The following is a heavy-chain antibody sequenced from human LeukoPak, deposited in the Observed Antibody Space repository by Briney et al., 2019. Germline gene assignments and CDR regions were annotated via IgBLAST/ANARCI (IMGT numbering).Heavy chain of an antibody. Sequence: GGSLRLSCATSGFSFSTYWMRWVRQAPGEGLVWVSHIASDASITNYAESVKGRFTISRDNSKNTLYLQMNSLRAEDTAVYYCAKRLAVAGQYYFDYWGQGTLVTVSS. CDR1: GFSFSTYW. D-gene: IGHD6-19*01. V-gene: IGHV3-74*01. J-gene: IGHJ4*02. CDR3: AKRLAVAGQYYFDY. CDR2: IASDASIT.